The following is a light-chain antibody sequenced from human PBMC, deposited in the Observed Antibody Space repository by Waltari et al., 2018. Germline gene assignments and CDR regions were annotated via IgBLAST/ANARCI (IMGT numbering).Light chain of an antibody. CDR3: QHYVRLPAT. CDR2: GAT. J-gene: IGKJ1*01. V-gene: IGKV3-20*01. CDR1: RSVSRT. Sequence: EIVLTQSPGTLSMPRGERATLSCRASRSVSRTLAWYQQKPGQAPRLLIFGATKRATGIPDRFRGSGSGTDFSLIITRQEPEDSAMYYCQHYVRLPATFGQGTKVEIK.